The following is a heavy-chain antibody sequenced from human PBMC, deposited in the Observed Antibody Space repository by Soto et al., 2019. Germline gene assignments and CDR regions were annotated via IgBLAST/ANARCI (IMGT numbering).Heavy chain of an antibody. CDR1: GYTFTGSF. CDR3: ARGGGTILAPLP. D-gene: IGHD3-3*01. V-gene: IGHV1-2*02. CDR2: INPNSGAT. J-gene: IGHJ5*02. Sequence: QVQLVQSGAEVKKPGASVKVSCKASGYTFTGSFLHWVRQAPGQGLEWMGWINPNSGATKYAQKFQGRVTLSRDTSISTAYMELSGLRSDDTAVYYCARGGGTILAPLPWGQGTLVTVSS.